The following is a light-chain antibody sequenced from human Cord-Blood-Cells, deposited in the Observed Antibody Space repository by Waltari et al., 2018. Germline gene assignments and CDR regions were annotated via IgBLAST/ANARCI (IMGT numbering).Light chain of an antibody. V-gene: IGLV2-11*02. CDR1: SSDVGGYNF. CDR3: CSYAGSYTSYV. CDR2: DFS. Sequence: QSALTQPRSVSGSPGQSVTISCTGTSSDVGGYNFVSWYQQHPGKAPKRMIYDFSKRPSGVPDRFSGSKSGNTASLTISGLQAEDEADYYCCSYAGSYTSYVFGTGTKVTVL. J-gene: IGLJ1*01.